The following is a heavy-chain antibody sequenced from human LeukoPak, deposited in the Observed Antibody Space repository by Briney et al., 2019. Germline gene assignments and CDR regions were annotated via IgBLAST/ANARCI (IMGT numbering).Heavy chain of an antibody. CDR1: GFTFSSYA. CDR2: ISGSGGST. CDR3: AKSPWYSTSWYYFDY. V-gene: IGHV3-23*01. D-gene: IGHD6-13*01. Sequence: GGSLRLSCAACGFTFSSYAMSWVRQAPGKGLEWVSAISGSGGSTYYADSVKGRFTISRDNSKNTLYLQMNSLRAEDTAVYYCAKSPWYSTSWYYFDYWGQGTLVTVSS. J-gene: IGHJ4*02.